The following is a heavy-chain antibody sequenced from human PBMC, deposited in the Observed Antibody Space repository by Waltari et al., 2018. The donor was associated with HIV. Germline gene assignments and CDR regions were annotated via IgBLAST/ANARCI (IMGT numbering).Heavy chain of an antibody. J-gene: IGHJ4*02. CDR3: AKGRMTTDY. D-gene: IGHD4-17*01. V-gene: IGHV3-49*03. CDR2: IRSKAYGGTT. CDR1: GFTFGDYA. Sequence: EVQLVESGGGLVQPGRSLRVSCTASGFTFGDYAMSWFRQAPGKGLEWVGCIRSKAYGGTTEYAASVKGGFTISRDDSKSIAYLQMDSLQTEDTAVYYCAKGRMTTDYWGQGTLVTVSS.